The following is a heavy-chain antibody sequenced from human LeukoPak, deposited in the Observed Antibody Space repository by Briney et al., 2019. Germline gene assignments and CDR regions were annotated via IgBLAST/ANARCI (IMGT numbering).Heavy chain of an antibody. CDR3: ARDSAGYVWGEGYFDY. Sequence: GGSLRLSCAASGFTFSSYSMNWVRQAPGKGLEWVSYISSSSSTIYYADSVKGRFTISRDNAKNSLYLQMNSLRAEDTAVYYCARDSAGYVWGEGYFDYWGQGTLVTVSS. D-gene: IGHD3-16*01. J-gene: IGHJ4*02. CDR1: GFTFSSYS. CDR2: ISSSSSTI. V-gene: IGHV3-48*04.